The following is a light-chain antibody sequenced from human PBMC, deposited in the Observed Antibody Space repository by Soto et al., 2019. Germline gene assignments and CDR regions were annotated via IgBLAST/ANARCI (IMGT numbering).Light chain of an antibody. CDR3: QQYNNWPIT. CDR2: GAS. Sequence: ELVMTQSPATLSVSPGERATLSCRVSQSVNNNLAWYQQKPGQAPSLLLYGASARATGIPARCSVSGSGTEFTLTISSLPSEEFAVYYCQQYNNWPITFGGGTKVEVK. J-gene: IGKJ4*01. CDR1: QSVNNN. V-gene: IGKV3-15*01.